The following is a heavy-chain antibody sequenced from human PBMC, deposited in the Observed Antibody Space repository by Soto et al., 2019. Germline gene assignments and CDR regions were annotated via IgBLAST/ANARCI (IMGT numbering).Heavy chain of an antibody. CDR2: IWYDGSNK. D-gene: IGHD6-13*01. Sequence: QVQLVESGGGVVQPGRSLRLSCAASGFTFSSYGMHWVRQAPGKGLEWVAVIWYDGSNKYYADSVKGRFTISRDNSKTTLYLQMNGLRAEDTAVYYCARERQHLYYFDYWGQGTLVTVSS. CDR3: ARERQHLYYFDY. CDR1: GFTFSSYG. V-gene: IGHV3-33*01. J-gene: IGHJ4*02.